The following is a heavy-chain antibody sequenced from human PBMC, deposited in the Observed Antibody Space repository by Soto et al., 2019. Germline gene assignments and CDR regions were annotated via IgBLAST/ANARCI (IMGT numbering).Heavy chain of an antibody. V-gene: IGHV4-34*01. CDR3: ARGFSDVLRYFVLYYYYGMDV. J-gene: IGHJ6*02. D-gene: IGHD3-9*01. CDR2: INHSGST. Sequence: SETLSLTCAVYGGSFSGYYWSWIRQPPGKGLEWIGEINHSGSTNYNPSLKSRVTISVDTSKNQFSLKLSSVTAADTAVYYCARGFSDVLRYFVLYYYYGMDVWGQGTTVTVSS. CDR1: GGSFSGYY.